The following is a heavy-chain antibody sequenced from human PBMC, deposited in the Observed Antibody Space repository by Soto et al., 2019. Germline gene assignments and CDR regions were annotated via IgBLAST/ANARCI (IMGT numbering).Heavy chain of an antibody. V-gene: IGHV3-30-3*01. J-gene: IGHJ6*02. D-gene: IGHD3-9*01. CDR2: ISYDGSNK. Sequence: GGSLRLSCAASGFTFSSYAMHWVRQAPGKGLERVAVISYDGSNKYYADSVKGRFTISRDNSKNTLYLQMNSLRAEDTAVYYCARGMNYDILTGYYSRGYYYYGMDVWGQGTTVTVSS. CDR3: ARGMNYDILTGYYSRGYYYYGMDV. CDR1: GFTFSSYA.